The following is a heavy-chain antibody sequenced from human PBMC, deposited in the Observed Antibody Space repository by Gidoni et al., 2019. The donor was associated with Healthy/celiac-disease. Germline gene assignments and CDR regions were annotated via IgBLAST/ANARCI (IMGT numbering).Heavy chain of an antibody. CDR2: MNPNSGNT. CDR3: ARGWLADDYVWGSYRWDYFDY. V-gene: IGHV1-8*03. Sequence: QVQLVQSGAEVKKPGASVKVSCKASGYTFTSYDINWVRQATGQGLAWMGWMNPNSGNTGYAQKFQGRVTITRNTSISTAYMELSSLRSEDTAVYYCARGWLADDYVWGSYRWDYFDYWGQGTLVTVSS. CDR1: GYTFTSYD. D-gene: IGHD3-16*02. J-gene: IGHJ4*02.